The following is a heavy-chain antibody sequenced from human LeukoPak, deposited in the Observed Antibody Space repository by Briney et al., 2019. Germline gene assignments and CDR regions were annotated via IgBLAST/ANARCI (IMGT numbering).Heavy chain of an antibody. CDR2: ISYDGTNK. D-gene: IGHD3-10*01. CDR3: ARDRSNFFDY. Sequence: GGSLRLSCAASGFTFSSYAMHWVRQAPGKGLEWVAVISYDGTNKYYADSVKGRFTISSDNSRNTLYLQMNSLRAEDTAVYYCARDRSNFFDYWGQGTLVTVSS. CDR1: GFTFSSYA. V-gene: IGHV3-30*04. J-gene: IGHJ4*02.